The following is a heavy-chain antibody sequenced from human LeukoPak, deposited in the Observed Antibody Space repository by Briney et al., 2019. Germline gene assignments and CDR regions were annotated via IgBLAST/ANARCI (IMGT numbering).Heavy chain of an antibody. D-gene: IGHD3-22*01. CDR2: MNPNSGNT. J-gene: IGHJ5*02. CDR1: GYTFTSYD. CDR3: ARGNYYYDSSGYQIEGWFDP. V-gene: IGHV1-8*01. Sequence: ASVKVSCKASGYTFTSYDINWVRQATGQGLEWMGWMNPNSGNTGYAQKFQGRVTITRNTSISTAYMELSSLRSEDTAVYYCARGNYYYDSSGYQIEGWFDPWGQGTLVTVSS.